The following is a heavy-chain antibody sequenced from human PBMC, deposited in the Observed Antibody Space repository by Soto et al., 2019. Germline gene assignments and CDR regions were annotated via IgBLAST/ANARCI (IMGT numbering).Heavy chain of an antibody. Sequence: QVQLQQWGAGLLKPSETLSLTCAVYGGSFSGYYWSWIRQPPGKGLEWIGEINHSGSTNYNPSLKSRVTISVDTSKNQFSLKLSSVTAAATAVYSCAIVLAWAAVPGGQGTLVTVSS. D-gene: IGHD3-3*02. CDR2: INHSGST. J-gene: IGHJ5*02. V-gene: IGHV4-34*01. CDR3: AIVLAWAAVP. CDR1: GGSFSGYY.